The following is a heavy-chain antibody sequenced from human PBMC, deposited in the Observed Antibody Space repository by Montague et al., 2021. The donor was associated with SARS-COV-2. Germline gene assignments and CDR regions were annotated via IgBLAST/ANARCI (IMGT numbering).Heavy chain of an antibody. CDR3: VKGIAVAARYGMDV. CDR2: ISSSGDST. J-gene: IGHJ6*02. V-gene: IGHV3-64D*06. CDR1: GFSFSAFA. D-gene: IGHD6-19*01. Sequence: SLRLSCAAPGFSFSAFAMHWVRQAPGKGPEYVSAISSSGDSTFSXXSAKGRFTISRDNSKSTLYLQMSSLRPEDTAVYYCVKGIAVAARYGMDVWGQGTTVTVSS.